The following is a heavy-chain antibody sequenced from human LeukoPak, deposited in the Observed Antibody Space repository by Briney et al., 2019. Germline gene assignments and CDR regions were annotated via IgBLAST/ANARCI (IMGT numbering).Heavy chain of an antibody. CDR1: GFSFKDYV. V-gene: IGHV3-43*02. Sequence: GGSLTLSCTASGFSFKDYVRDWVRQAPGKGLEWISVISGDGKTTKSAASVEGRFTISRDNSRNSVFLQLNSLRTDDSALYYCAKALRWGKGDSSIYRPLDLWGERTLVTVSS. J-gene: IGHJ5*02. CDR2: ISGDGKTT. CDR3: AKALRWGKGDSSIYRPLDL. D-gene: IGHD3-16*01.